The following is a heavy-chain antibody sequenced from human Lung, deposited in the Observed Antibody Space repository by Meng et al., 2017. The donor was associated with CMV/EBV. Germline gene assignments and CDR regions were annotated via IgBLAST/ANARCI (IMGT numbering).Heavy chain of an antibody. CDR2: ISTSGSTI. J-gene: IGHJ6*02. CDR3: ARKLAGVLTGYWPSDYGMDV. Sequence: SXKISXVASGFTFSSYEMSWVRQAPGKGLEWVSSISTSGSTIYYADSAKGRFTVSRDNAENSLYLQMNSLRAEDTALYYCARKLAGVLTGYWPSDYGMDVSGQRPTVTVSS. CDR1: GFTFSSYE. D-gene: IGHD3-9*01. V-gene: IGHV3-48*03.